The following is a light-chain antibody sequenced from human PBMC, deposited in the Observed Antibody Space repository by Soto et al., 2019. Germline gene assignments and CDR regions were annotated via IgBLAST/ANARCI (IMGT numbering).Light chain of an antibody. CDR1: QTVRVS. CDR2: RAS. Sequence: DIHMTQSPSSLSASVGHSVTIICRASQTVRVSLNWYQKKPGKAPKLMIFRASTLENGVPPRFSGGWSGTDFNLTINGLQTEDFATYYCQQSYSHLITFGQGTRLEIK. J-gene: IGKJ5*01. CDR3: QQSYSHLIT. V-gene: IGKV1-39*01.